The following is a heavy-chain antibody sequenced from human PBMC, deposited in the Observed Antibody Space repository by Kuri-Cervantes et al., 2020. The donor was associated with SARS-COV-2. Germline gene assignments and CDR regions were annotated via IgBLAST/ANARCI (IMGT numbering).Heavy chain of an antibody. CDR1: GFTFSSYW. Sequence: LSLTCAASGFTFSSYWMHWVRQAPGKGLVWVSRINSDGSTTSYADSVKGRFTISRDNAKNTLYLQMNSLRAEDTAVYYCARISIWVVAATPFLAYYYYYGMDVWGQGTTVTVSS. CDR2: INSDGSTT. D-gene: IGHD2-15*01. J-gene: IGHJ6*02. V-gene: IGHV3-74*01. CDR3: ARISIWVVAATPFLAYYYYYGMDV.